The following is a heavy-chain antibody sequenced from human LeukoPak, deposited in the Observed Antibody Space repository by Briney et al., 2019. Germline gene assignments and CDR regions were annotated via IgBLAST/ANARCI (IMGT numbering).Heavy chain of an antibody. CDR3: AKRASGSGTSLYYFDY. J-gene: IGHJ4*02. Sequence: GGSLRLSCAASGFAFSSYAMSWVRQAPGKGLEWASVISNRAGSTFYADSVKGRFTTSRDNSKNTLYLQMNSLRAEDTAVYYCAKRASGSGTSLYYFDYWGQGTLVTVSS. V-gene: IGHV3-23*01. CDR1: GFAFSSYA. CDR2: ISNRAGST. D-gene: IGHD3-10*01.